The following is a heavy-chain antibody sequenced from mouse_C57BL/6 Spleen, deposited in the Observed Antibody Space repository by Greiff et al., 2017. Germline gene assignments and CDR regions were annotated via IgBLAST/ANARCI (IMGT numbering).Heavy chain of an antibody. J-gene: IGHJ4*01. Sequence: VQLQQSGAELVRPGASVKLSCTASGFNIKDDYMHWVKQRPEQGLEGIGWIDPENGDTEYASKFQGKATITADTSSNTAYLQLSSLTSEDTAVYYCTSLYDYGAMDYWGQGTSVTVSS. CDR2: IDPENGDT. CDR1: GFNIKDDY. V-gene: IGHV14-4*01. D-gene: IGHD2-4*01. CDR3: TSLYDYGAMDY.